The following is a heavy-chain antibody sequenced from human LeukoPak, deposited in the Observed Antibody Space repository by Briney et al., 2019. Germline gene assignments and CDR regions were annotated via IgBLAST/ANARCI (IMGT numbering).Heavy chain of an antibody. V-gene: IGHV1-69*04. CDR1: GGTFSSYA. CDR2: IIPILGIA. D-gene: IGHD6-13*01. Sequence: SVKVCCKASGGTFSSYAISWVRQAPGQGLEWMGRIIPILGIANYAQKFQGRVTITADKSTSTAYMELSSLRSEDTAVYYCARERELGTIAAPDYWGQGTLVTVSS. CDR3: ARERELGTIAAPDY. J-gene: IGHJ4*02.